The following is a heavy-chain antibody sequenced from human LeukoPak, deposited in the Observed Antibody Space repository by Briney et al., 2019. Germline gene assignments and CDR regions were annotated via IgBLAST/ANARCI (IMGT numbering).Heavy chain of an antibody. J-gene: IGHJ6*03. D-gene: IGHD5-24*01. CDR2: IYYSGST. CDR1: GDSISSYY. V-gene: IGHV4-59*01. Sequence: SETLSLTCTVSGDSISSYYWSWIRQPPGKGLEWIGYIYYSGSTNYNPSLKSRVTISVDTSKNQFSLKLSSVTAAETAVYYCAREGRYRYGYNEYHSYMDIWGKGTTVTVSS. CDR3: AREGRYRYGYNEYHSYMDI.